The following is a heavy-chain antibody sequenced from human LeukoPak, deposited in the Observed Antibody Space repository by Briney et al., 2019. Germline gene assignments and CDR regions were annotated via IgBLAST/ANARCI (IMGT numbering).Heavy chain of an antibody. Sequence: GGSLRLSCAASGFTFSDHYMDWVRQAPGKGLEWVGRTRNKANSYTTESAASVKGRFTISRDDSKNSLYLQMNSLKTEDTAVYYCARSYGSGSYFNYWGQGTLVTVSS. J-gene: IGHJ4*02. V-gene: IGHV3-72*01. CDR3: ARSYGSGSYFNY. D-gene: IGHD3-10*01. CDR1: GFTFSDHY. CDR2: TRNKANSYTT.